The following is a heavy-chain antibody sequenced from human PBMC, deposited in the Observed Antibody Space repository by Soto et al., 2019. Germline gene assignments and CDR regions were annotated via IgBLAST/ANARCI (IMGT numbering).Heavy chain of an antibody. J-gene: IGHJ4*02. CDR2: VSHDGRNT. V-gene: IGHV3-30*18. CDR3: AKGGRQWLVTSDFNY. Sequence: VQLVESGGGVVQPGRSLRLSCAASGFTFSDYAMHWVRQAPGKGLEWVAVVSHDGRNTHYADSVKGRFTISRDSSKDTVALEMTSLRAEDTAVYYGAKGGRQWLVTSDFNYWGQGALVTVSS. D-gene: IGHD6-19*01. CDR1: GFTFSDYA.